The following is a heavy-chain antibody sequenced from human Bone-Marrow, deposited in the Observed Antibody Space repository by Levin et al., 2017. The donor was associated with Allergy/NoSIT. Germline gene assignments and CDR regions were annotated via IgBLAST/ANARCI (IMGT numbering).Heavy chain of an antibody. D-gene: IGHD1-1*01. CDR2: INPNSGRT. Sequence: ASVKVSCRASGYTFTSYFIQWVRQAPGQGPEWMGWINPNSGRTNYAQNFLGRVTMTRDTSGTTAYMHLSNLRSYDTAVYYCVRSEYKNLPFDFWGQGTLVTVSS. CDR3: VRSEYKNLPFDF. CDR1: GYTFTSYF. J-gene: IGHJ4*02. V-gene: IGHV1-2*02.